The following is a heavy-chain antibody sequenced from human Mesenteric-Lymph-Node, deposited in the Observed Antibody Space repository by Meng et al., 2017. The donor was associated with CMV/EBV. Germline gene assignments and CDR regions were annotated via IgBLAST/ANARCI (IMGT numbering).Heavy chain of an antibody. V-gene: IGHV3-11*04. D-gene: IGHD2-15*01. J-gene: IGHJ6*02. CDR2: ISGSGTTI. Sequence: GESLKISCAASRFTFSDYYMSWIRQAPGKGLEWVSYISGSGTTIYYADGVKGRFTISRDNAKNSLYLQMNSLRAEDTAVYYCARSSLGFCSATSCYYQYGMDVWGQGTTVTVSS. CDR3: ARSSLGFCSATSCYYQYGMDV. CDR1: RFTFSDYY.